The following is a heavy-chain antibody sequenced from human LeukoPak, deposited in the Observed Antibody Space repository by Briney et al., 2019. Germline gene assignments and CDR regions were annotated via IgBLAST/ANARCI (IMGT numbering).Heavy chain of an antibody. D-gene: IGHD1-26*01. J-gene: IGHJ3*02. Sequence: GASVKVSCKASGYTFTGYYMHWVRQAPGQGLEWMGWINPNSGGTNYAQKFQGRVTMTRDTSISTAYMELSRLRSDDTAVYYCARGRSGVVALLNAFDIWGQGTMVTVSS. CDR3: ARGRSGVVALLNAFDI. V-gene: IGHV1-2*02. CDR2: INPNSGGT. CDR1: GYTFTGYY.